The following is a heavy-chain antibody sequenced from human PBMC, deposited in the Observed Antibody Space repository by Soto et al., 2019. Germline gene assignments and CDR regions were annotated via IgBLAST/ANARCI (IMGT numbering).Heavy chain of an antibody. CDR2: FHYSGRT. J-gene: IGHJ6*02. CDR3: AKEGVAPYYYYGMDV. D-gene: IGHD3-16*01. V-gene: IGHV4-39*06. Sequence: SETLSLTCSVSGGSISSGPYSWGWIRQPPGKGLEWIGTFHYSGRTYYSPSLESRVTMTKDTSTSTVHMEVRSLRSDDTAGYKFAKEGVAPYYYYGMDVWGQGTPVTVSS. CDR1: GGSISSGPYS.